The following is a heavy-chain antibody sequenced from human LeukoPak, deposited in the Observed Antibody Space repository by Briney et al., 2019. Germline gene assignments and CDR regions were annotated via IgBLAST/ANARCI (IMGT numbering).Heavy chain of an antibody. Sequence: GGSLSLSCAASGFTFTTYNLHWVRQAPGKGLEWVAFTWSDGSEKFYADSVKGRFIISRDNSKNTLYLQMNSLRVEDTGLYYCARAQSATLSYYFDSWGRGTLVTVS. CDR3: ARAQSATLSYYFDS. V-gene: IGHV3-33*01. CDR2: TWSDGSEK. CDR1: GFTFTTYN. J-gene: IGHJ4*02. D-gene: IGHD2-15*01.